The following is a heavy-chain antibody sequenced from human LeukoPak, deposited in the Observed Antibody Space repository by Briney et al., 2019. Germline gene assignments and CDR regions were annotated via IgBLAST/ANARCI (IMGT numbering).Heavy chain of an antibody. J-gene: IGHJ4*02. V-gene: IGHV3-7*01. CDR3: AREIFGVDF. CDR2: IKQDGSVK. Sequence: GGSLRLSCAASGFTLSSYAMSWVRQAPGKGLEWVANIKQDGSVKNYVDSVKGRFTISRDNAKNSLYLQMNSLRGEDTAVYYCAREIFGVDFWGQGTLVTVSS. D-gene: IGHD3-10*01. CDR1: GFTLSSYA.